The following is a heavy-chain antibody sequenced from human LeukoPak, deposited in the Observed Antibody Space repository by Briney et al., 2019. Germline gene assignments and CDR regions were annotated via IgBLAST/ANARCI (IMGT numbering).Heavy chain of an antibody. V-gene: IGHV4-31*01. Sequence: SETLSLTCTVSGGSISSGCYYWSWIRQPPGKGLEWMGHIYYSGSTDYSPSLKSQVNISVDTPKNQFSLKLSSVSAADRAVYYCARASYGGNGRYYGMDVWGQGTTVTVSS. CDR3: ARASYGGNGRYYGMDV. CDR2: IYYSGST. CDR1: GGSISSGCYY. D-gene: IGHD4-23*01. J-gene: IGHJ6*02.